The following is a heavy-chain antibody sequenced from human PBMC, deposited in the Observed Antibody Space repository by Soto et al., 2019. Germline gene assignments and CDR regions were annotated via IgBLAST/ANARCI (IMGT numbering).Heavy chain of an antibody. CDR2: IYYSGST. Sequence: SETLSLTCTVSGGSVSSGSYYWSWIRQPPGKGLEWIGYIYYSGSTNYNPSLKSRVTISVDTSKNQFSLKLSSVTAADTAVYYCARDTPSDYYDSSGYLDPWGQGTLVTVSS. CDR3: ARDTPSDYYDSSGYLDP. J-gene: IGHJ5*02. CDR1: GGSVSSGSYY. V-gene: IGHV4-61*01. D-gene: IGHD3-22*01.